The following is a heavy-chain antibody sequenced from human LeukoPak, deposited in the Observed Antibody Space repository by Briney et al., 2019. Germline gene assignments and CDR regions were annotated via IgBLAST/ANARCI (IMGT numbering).Heavy chain of an antibody. CDR2: ISYIGST. J-gene: IGHJ4*02. Sequence: SETLSLTCTVSGDSISNYYWSWIRQPPGKGLEWLGHISYIGSTNYNPSLNSRVTISVDTSKNQFSLRLSSVTAADTAVYFCASSKPGYSSGLVGYWGLGTLVTVSS. CDR3: ASSKPGYSSGLVGY. CDR1: GDSISNYY. V-gene: IGHV4-59*01. D-gene: IGHD6-19*01.